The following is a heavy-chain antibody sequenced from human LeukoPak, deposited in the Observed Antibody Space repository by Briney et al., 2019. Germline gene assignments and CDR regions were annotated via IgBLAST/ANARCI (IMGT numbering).Heavy chain of an antibody. CDR1: GCSISGGSYY. V-gene: IGHV4-61*02. J-gene: IGHJ4*02. CDR3: ARELVAASHFFDY. CDR2: NYTSGNT. Sequence: PSETLSLTCTVSGCSISGGSYYWSWIRQPAGKGLEWIGRNYTSGNTNYNPYLKSRVTISVDTSTNQFSLKLSSVTATDTAVYYCARELVAASHFFDYWGQGTLVTVSS. D-gene: IGHD2-15*01.